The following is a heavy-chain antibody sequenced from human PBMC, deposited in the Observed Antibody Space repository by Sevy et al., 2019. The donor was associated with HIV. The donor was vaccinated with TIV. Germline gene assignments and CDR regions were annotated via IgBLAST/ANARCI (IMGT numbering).Heavy chain of an antibody. D-gene: IGHD1-1*01. V-gene: IGHV3-53*01. J-gene: IGHJ3*02. CDR2: IYSVGST. Sequence: GGSLRLSCAASGFTVSSNYMSWVRQAPGKGLEWVSVIYSVGSTYYADSVKGRFTISKDKSKNTLYLQRNSLRAEDTAVYYCARGMATTNDAFDIWGQGTMVTVSS. CDR1: GFTVSSNY. CDR3: ARGMATTNDAFDI.